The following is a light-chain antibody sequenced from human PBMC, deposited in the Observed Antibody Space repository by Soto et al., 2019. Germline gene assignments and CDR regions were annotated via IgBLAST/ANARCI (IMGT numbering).Light chain of an antibody. CDR3: CSYAGSSTLKV. CDR2: EVS. Sequence: QSALTQPASVSGSPGQSITISCTGTSSDVGSYNLVSWYQQYPGKAPKLMIYEVSKRPSGVSNRFSGSKSGNTASLTISGLQAEDEADYYCCSYAGSSTLKVFGTGTKATVL. CDR1: SSDVGSYNL. J-gene: IGLJ1*01. V-gene: IGLV2-23*02.